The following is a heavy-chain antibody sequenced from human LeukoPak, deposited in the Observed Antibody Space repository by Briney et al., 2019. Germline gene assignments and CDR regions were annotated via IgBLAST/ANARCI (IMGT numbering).Heavy chain of an antibody. Sequence: SETLSLTCTVSGGSIFSSNSYWGWIRQPPGKGLEWIGSIYYSGSTYYNPSLKSRVTISVDTSKNQFSLKLSSVTAADTAVYYCARLVYYDSSGYYSQYYFDYWGQGTLVTVSS. D-gene: IGHD3-22*01. CDR2: IYYSGST. CDR3: ARLVYYDSSGYYSQYYFDY. J-gene: IGHJ4*02. V-gene: IGHV4-39*01. CDR1: GGSIFSSNSY.